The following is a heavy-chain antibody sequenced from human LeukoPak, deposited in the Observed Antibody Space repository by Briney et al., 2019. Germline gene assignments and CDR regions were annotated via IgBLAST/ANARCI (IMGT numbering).Heavy chain of an antibody. D-gene: IGHD2-2*01. Sequence: ASETLSLTCTVSGGSISSYYWSWIRQPAGKGLEWIGRIYTSGSTNYNPSLKSRVTMSVDTSKNQFSPKLSSVTAADTAVYYCARGPMIVPATRAYYYYYMDVWGKGTTVTVSS. V-gene: IGHV4-4*07. CDR3: ARGPMIVPATRAYYYYYMDV. J-gene: IGHJ6*03. CDR2: IYTSGST. CDR1: GGSISSYY.